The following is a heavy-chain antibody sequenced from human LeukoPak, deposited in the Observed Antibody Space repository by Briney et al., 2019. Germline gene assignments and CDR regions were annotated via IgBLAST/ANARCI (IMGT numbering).Heavy chain of an antibody. V-gene: IGHV1-2*02. J-gene: IGHJ5*02. CDR3: ARGDYYGSPKVVAA. D-gene: IGHD3-10*01. CDR1: GYTFTDYY. CDR2: INPNSGAT. Sequence: ASVKVSCKASGYTFTDYYINWVRQAPGQGLEWIGWINPNSGATNYAQKFQDRVTITKDTSISTAYLGLNFLRSDDTAVFCCARGDYYGSPKVVAAWGQGTLVTVSS.